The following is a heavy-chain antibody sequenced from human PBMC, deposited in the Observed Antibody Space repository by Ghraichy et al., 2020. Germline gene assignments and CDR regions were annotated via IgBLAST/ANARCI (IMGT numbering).Heavy chain of an antibody. CDR3: ARRGSGYYKGYFDY. CDR2: IYYSGST. V-gene: IGHV4-39*01. J-gene: IGHJ4*02. CDR1: GGSISSSSYY. Sequence: SETLSLTCTVSGGSISSSSYYWGWIRQPPGKGLEWIGSIYYSGSTYYNPSLKSRVTISVDTSKNQFSLKLSSVTAADTAVYYCARRGSGYYKGYFDYWGQGTLVTVSS. D-gene: IGHD3-3*01.